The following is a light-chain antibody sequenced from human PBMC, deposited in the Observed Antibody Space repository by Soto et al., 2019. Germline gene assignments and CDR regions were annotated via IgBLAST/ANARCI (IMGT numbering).Light chain of an antibody. J-gene: IGKJ5*01. CDR1: QSVSSY. CDR2: GAS. Sequence: EIVLTQSPATLSLSPGKRATLSCRASQSVSSYLTWYQQKPGQAPRLLIFGASKRATGIPDRFSGSGSGRDFTLTISGLEPEDFAVYYCQQYGSSPLISFGQGTRLEIK. CDR3: QQYGSSPLIS. V-gene: IGKV3-20*01.